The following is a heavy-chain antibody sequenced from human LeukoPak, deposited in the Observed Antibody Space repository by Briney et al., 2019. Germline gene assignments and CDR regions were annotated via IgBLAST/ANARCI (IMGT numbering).Heavy chain of an antibody. CDR3: AGASYQRGYYFEF. Sequence: GGSLRLSCAASGFTFSSYAMSWVRQAPGKGLEWVSAISGSGGSTYYADSVKGRFTISRDNSKNTLYLQMNSLRAEDTAVYYCAGASYQRGYYFEFWGQGSLVTVSS. CDR1: GFTFSSYA. D-gene: IGHD2-2*01. V-gene: IGHV3-23*01. J-gene: IGHJ4*02. CDR2: ISGSGGST.